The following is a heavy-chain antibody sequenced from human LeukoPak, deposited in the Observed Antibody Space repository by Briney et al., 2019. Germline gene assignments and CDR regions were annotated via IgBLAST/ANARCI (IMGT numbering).Heavy chain of an antibody. V-gene: IGHV3-7*03. CDR1: GFTFSSNA. D-gene: IGHD3-16*01. J-gene: IGHJ6*02. Sequence: GGSLRLSCAASGFTFSSNAMSWVRQAPGKGLEWVASINHNGNVNYYVDSVKGRFTISRDNAKNSLYLQMSNLRAEDTAVYFCARGGGLDVWGQGATVTVSS. CDR2: INHNGNVN. CDR3: ARGGGLDV.